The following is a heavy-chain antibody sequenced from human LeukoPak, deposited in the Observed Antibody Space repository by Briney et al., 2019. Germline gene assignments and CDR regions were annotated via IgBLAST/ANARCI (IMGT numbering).Heavy chain of an antibody. CDR1: GFTFSSYS. CDR3: ARDLIAAAGRH. V-gene: IGHV3-48*01. CDR2: ISSSSSTV. J-gene: IGHJ4*02. Sequence: GGSLRLSCAASGFTFSSYSMNWVRQAPGKGLEWVSYISSSSSTVYYADSVKGRFTISRDNAKNSLYLQMNSLRAEDTAVYYCARDLIAAAGRHWGQGTLVTVSS. D-gene: IGHD6-13*01.